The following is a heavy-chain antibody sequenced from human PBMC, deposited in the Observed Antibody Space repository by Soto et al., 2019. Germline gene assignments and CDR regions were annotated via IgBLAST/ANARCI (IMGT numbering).Heavy chain of an antibody. V-gene: IGHV4-31*03. CDR2: IYYSGST. CDR3: ASGEYCGGDCYGPPFDY. Sequence: QVQLQESGPGLVKPSQTLSLTCTVSGGSISSGGYYWSWIRQHPGKGLEWIGYIYYSGSTYYNPSLKSRVTTSVDTSKNQFSLKLSSVTAADPAVYYCASGEYCGGDCYGPPFDYWGQGTLVTVSS. J-gene: IGHJ4*02. CDR1: GGSISSGGYY. D-gene: IGHD2-21*02.